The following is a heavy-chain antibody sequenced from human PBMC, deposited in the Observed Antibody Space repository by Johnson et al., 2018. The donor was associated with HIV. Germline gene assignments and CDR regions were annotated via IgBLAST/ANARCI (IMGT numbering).Heavy chain of an antibody. CDR1: RFTVSGNY. CDR2: VYSAGHT. J-gene: IGHJ3*02. V-gene: IGHV3-66*02. CDR3: ARDDGGGGDAFDI. Sequence: VQLVESGGGLVQPGGSLRLSCAASRFTVSGNYMTWVRQAPGKGLEWVSVVYSAGHTYYADSVRGRFTISRDNDKNTLYLQMNSPSPEDTAVYYCARDDGGGGDAFDIWGQGTMVTVSS. D-gene: IGHD2-15*01.